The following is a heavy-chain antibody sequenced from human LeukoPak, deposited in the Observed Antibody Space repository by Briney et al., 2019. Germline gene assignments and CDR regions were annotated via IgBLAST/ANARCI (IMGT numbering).Heavy chain of an antibody. Sequence: GGSLRLSCEASGFTFISYGIHWVRQAPGKGLEWVAFIRYDGSNKYYADSVKGRFTISRDNAKNSLYLQMNSLRAEDTAVYYCARDFSSSLGLDYWGQGTLVTVSS. CDR1: GFTFISYG. CDR3: ARDFSSSLGLDY. D-gene: IGHD6-6*01. V-gene: IGHV3-30*02. J-gene: IGHJ4*02. CDR2: IRYDGSNK.